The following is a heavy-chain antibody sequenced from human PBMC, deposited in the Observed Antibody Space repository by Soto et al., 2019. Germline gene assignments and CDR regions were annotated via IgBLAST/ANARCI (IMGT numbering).Heavy chain of an antibody. D-gene: IGHD2-2*01. V-gene: IGHV3-48*02. J-gene: IGHJ4*02. CDR2: ISSSSTTI. CDR3: ARDWRGSSDY. CDR1: GFTFSSYG. Sequence: VQLVESGGGVVQPGRSLRLSCAASGFTFSSYGMHWVRQAPGKGLEWVSYISSSSTTIYYADSVKGRFIISRDNGKNSLYLQMNSLRDEDTAVYYCARDWRGSSDYWGQGTLVTVSS.